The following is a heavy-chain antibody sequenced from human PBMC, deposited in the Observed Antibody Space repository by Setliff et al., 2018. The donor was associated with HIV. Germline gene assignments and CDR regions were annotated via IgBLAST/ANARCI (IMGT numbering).Heavy chain of an antibody. D-gene: IGHD3-10*01. J-gene: IGHJ4*02. CDR2: ISTYGGST. CDR3: ATSFGSGVAPFDN. V-gene: IGHV1-18*01. CDR1: GSTSSTDA. Sequence: GASVKVSCKASGSTSSTDAISWVRQAPGQGLEWMGWISTYGGSTNYAQKFQGRVSMTTDTSTSTAYLGLNGLTSEDTAIYYCATSFGSGVAPFDNWGQGTLVTVSS.